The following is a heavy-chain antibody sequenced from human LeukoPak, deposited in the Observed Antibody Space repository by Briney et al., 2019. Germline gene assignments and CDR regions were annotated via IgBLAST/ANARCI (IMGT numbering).Heavy chain of an antibody. CDR2: IKQDGSKK. J-gene: IGHJ4*02. CDR1: GFTFSDYQ. D-gene: IGHD5-24*01. Sequence: AGGSLRLSCAASGFTFSDYQMTWSRQAPGKGLEWVANIKQDGSKKSYVDSVKGRFTISRDNAKNSLYLQMNSLRAEDTAIYYCTRVGYIDEGIDYWGQGTLVTVSS. V-gene: IGHV3-7*04. CDR3: TRVGYIDEGIDY.